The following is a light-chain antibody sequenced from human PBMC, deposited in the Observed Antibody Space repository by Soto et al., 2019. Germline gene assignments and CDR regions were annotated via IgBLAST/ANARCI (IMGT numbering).Light chain of an antibody. CDR2: DAS. CDR1: QRVSTS. Sequence: EIVLTQSPATLSLSPGERATLSTRASQRVSTSLAWYQQNPGQAPRLLIYDASNRATGLPARFSGSRSGTDFALTISSLEPEDFAVYYCQQRSDWPPISFGQGTRLEIK. J-gene: IGKJ5*01. CDR3: QQRSDWPPIS. V-gene: IGKV3-11*01.